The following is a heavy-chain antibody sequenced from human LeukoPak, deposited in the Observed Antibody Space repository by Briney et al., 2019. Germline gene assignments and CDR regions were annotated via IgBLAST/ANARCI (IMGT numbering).Heavy chain of an antibody. V-gene: IGHV3-21*01. Sequence: GGSLRLSCAASGFTFNSYSMNWVRQAPGKGLEWVSSISSSSYIYYADSVKGRFTISRDNAKNSLYLQMSSLRAEDTAVYHCAREDSYRVDYWGQGTLVTVSS. D-gene: IGHD3-16*02. J-gene: IGHJ4*02. CDR1: GFTFNSYS. CDR3: AREDSYRVDY. CDR2: ISSSSYI.